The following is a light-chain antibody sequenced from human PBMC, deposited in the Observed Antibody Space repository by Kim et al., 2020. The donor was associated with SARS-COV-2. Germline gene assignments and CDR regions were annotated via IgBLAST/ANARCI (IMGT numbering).Light chain of an antibody. J-gene: IGLJ2*01. CDR2: QDT. CDR3: QSWDSSTADVV. Sequence: SYELTQPPSVSVSPGQTASITCSGDKLGDKYVCWYQKKPGQSPVLVIYQDTKRPSGIPERFSGSNSGNTATLTISGTQAMDEADYYCQSWDSSTADVVFGGGTKLTVL. V-gene: IGLV3-1*01. CDR1: KLGDKY.